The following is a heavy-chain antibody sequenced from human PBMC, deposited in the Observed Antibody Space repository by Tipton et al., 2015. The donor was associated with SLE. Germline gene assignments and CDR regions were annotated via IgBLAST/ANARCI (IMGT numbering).Heavy chain of an antibody. CDR2: INHSGGT. J-gene: IGHJ4*02. V-gene: IGHV4-38-2*02. D-gene: IGHD4-11*01. CDR3: ARGDSYFDY. CDR1: GYSISSGYY. Sequence: TLSLTCTVSGYSISSGYYWGWIRQPPGKGLEWIGSINHSGGTYYNPSLKSRVTISVDTSKNQFSLKLSSVTAAATAVYYCARGDSYFDYWGQGTLVTVSS.